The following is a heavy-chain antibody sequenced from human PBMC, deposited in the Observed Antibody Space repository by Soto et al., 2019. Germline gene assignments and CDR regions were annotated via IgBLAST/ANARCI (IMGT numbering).Heavy chain of an antibody. CDR2: IIPIFGTA. V-gene: IGHV1-69*13. D-gene: IGHD4-17*01. J-gene: IGHJ4*02. Sequence: WASVKVSCKASGGTFSSYAISWVRQAPGQGLEWMGGIIPIFGTANYAQKFQGRVTVTADESTSTAYMELSSLRSEDTAVYYCASRMTTVTSGFDYWGQGTLVTVSS. CDR1: GGTFSSYA. CDR3: ASRMTTVTSGFDY.